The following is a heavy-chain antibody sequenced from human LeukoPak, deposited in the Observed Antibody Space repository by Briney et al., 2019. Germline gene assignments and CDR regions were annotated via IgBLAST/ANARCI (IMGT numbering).Heavy chain of an antibody. CDR3: ARAKRYSGYYYYYYYMDV. D-gene: IGHD3-9*01. J-gene: IGHJ6*02. V-gene: IGHV3-13*01. CDR1: GFTFRDYD. CDR2: IASAGDT. Sequence: QPGGSLRLSCAASGFTFRDYDMHWVRQVTGKGLEWGSAIASAGDTYYPGSVKGRFTISRENAKNSMYLQMNSLRAGDTAVYYCARAKRYSGYYYYYYYMDVWGQGTTVTVSS.